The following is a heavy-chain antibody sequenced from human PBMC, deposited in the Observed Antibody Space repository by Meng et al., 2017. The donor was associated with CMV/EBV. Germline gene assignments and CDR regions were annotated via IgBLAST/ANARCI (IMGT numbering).Heavy chain of an antibody. Sequence: SCKAAGGTVSSYTISGVRQAPGQGLEWMGRIIPILGIANYAQKFQGRVTMTADKSTSTAYMELSSLRSEDTAVYYCARDRLRQGFDPWGQGTLVTVSS. D-gene: IGHD4-17*01. CDR1: GGTVSSYT. V-gene: IGHV1-69*04. J-gene: IGHJ5*02. CDR2: IIPILGIA. CDR3: ARDRLRQGFDP.